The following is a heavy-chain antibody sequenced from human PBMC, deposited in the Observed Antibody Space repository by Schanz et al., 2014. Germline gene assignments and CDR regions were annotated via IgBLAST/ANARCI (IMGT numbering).Heavy chain of an antibody. Sequence: EVQLLESGGGLVQPGGSLRLSCAASGFTFSPYWMHWVRQAPGKGLVWVSRINGDGSNTNYADSVKGRFTISRDNAKNTLYLQMNSLSAEDTAVYYCARDQGYGASWHIFDLWGQGTLVTVSS. CDR1: GFTFSPYW. V-gene: IGHV3-74*02. CDR2: INGDGSNT. D-gene: IGHD1-1*01. J-gene: IGHJ4*02. CDR3: ARDQGYGASWHIFDL.